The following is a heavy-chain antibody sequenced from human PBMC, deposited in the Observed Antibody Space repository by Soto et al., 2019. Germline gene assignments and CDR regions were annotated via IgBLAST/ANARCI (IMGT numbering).Heavy chain of an antibody. CDR3: ARVGGSSGWQYGMDV. V-gene: IGHV3-72*01. J-gene: IGHJ6*02. Sequence: GGSLRLSCAASGFTFSGHYMDWVRQAPGKGLEWVGRSRNKANSYTTEYAASVKGRFTVSRDESKNSLYLQMNSLKIEDTAVYYCARVGGSSGWQYGMDVWGQGTTVTVSS. CDR2: SRNKANSYTT. CDR1: GFTFSGHY. D-gene: IGHD6-19*01.